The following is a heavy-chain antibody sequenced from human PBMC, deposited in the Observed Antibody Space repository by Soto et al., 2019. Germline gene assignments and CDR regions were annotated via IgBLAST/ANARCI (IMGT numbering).Heavy chain of an antibody. CDR2: INAGNGNT. Sequence: GAPVKVSCKASGYTFSNYGIHLVRQAPGQRLEWMGLINAGNGNTKYSQKFQGRVTLTRDTSASTAYMELSSLRSEDTAVYYCAKEDLERDYFDYWGQGTLVTVSS. CDR1: GYTFSNYG. V-gene: IGHV1-3*01. D-gene: IGHD1-1*01. CDR3: AKEDLERDYFDY. J-gene: IGHJ4*02.